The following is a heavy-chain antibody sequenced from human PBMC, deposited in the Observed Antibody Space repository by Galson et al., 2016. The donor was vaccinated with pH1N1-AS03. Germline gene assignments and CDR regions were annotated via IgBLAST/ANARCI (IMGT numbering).Heavy chain of an antibody. CDR1: GDSFNTYW. J-gene: IGHJ4*02. D-gene: IGHD3-22*01. V-gene: IGHV5-51*03. CDR3: ARTNYYHSSGDY. Sequence: QSGAEVKKPGESLKISCKGSGDSFNTYWIGWVRQMPGKGLEWMGIIYPGDSDTRYSPSFQGHVTISADESISTAYLQWSSLKASDTAIYYCARTNYYHSSGDYWGQGTLVTVSS. CDR2: IYPGDSDT.